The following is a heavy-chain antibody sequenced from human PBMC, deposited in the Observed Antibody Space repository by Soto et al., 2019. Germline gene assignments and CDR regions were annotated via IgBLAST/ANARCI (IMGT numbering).Heavy chain of an antibody. CDR2: INPNSGDT. D-gene: IGHD5-12*01. J-gene: IGHJ4*02. V-gene: IGHV1-2*02. CDR3: ASPDLVATITSHY. Sequence: ASVKVSCKASGYTFTGYYMHWVRQAPGQGLEWMGWINPNSGDTNYAQKFQGRVTMTRDTSISTAYMELSSLRYDDTSVYYCASPDLVATITSHYWGQGTLVTVSS. CDR1: GYTFTGYY.